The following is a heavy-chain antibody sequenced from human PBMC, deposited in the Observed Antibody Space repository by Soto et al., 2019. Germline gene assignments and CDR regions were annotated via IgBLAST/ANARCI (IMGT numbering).Heavy chain of an antibody. J-gene: IGHJ4*02. CDR2: ISVYNGNT. CDR3: ARAGQYYAASGYAD. D-gene: IGHD3-22*01. CDR1: GYSFATSG. Sequence: QVKLAQSGTEVKKPGASIKVSCKASGYSFATSGMTWVRQAPGQGLEWMGWISVYNGNTNYDQKLQDRVTMTTDTSTNTAYLEVRNLRSDDTAVYYCARAGQYYAASGYADWGQGTLVTVS. V-gene: IGHV1-18*01.